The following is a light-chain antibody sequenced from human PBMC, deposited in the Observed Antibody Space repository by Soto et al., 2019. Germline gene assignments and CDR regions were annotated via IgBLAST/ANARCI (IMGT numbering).Light chain of an antibody. CDR3: QQYYSTPIT. CDR1: QRVLYSSNNKNY. V-gene: IGKV4-1*01. J-gene: IGKJ5*01. CDR2: WAS. Sequence: DIVMTQSPDSLAVSLGERATINCKSSQRVLYSSNNKNYLTCYQQKPGQPPKLPIYWASTRESGVPDRFSGSGSGTDFTLTISSLQAEDVAVYYCQQYYSTPITFGQGTRLEIK.